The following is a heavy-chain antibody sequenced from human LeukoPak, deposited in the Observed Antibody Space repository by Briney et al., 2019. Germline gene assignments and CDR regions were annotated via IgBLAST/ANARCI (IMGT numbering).Heavy chain of an antibody. V-gene: IGHV3-33*01. J-gene: IGHJ6*02. CDR2: IWYDGSNK. CDR1: GFTFSSYG. Sequence: PGRSLRLSCVASGFTFSSYGMHWVRQAPGKGLEWVAVIWYDGSNKYYADSVKGRFTISRDNSKNTLYLQMNSPRAEDTAVYYCARDLGILTGLAYYYYGMDVWGQGTTVTVSS. CDR3: ARDLGILTGLAYYYYGMDV. D-gene: IGHD3-9*01.